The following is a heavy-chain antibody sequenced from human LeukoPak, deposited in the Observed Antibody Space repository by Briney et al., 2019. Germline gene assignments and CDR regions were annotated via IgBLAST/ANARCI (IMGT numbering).Heavy chain of an antibody. Sequence: GSLRLSCAASGFTFSDYYMTWIRQAPGKGLEWIGEINHSGSTNYNPSLKSRVTISVDTSKNQFSLKLSSVTAADTAVYYCARARTTFYFDYWGQGTLVTVSS. V-gene: IGHV4-34*01. J-gene: IGHJ4*02. CDR2: INHSGST. D-gene: IGHD1-14*01. CDR1: GFTFSDYY. CDR3: ARARTTFYFDY.